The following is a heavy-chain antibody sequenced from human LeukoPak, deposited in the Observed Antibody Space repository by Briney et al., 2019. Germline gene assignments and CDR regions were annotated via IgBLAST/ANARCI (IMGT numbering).Heavy chain of an antibody. CDR3: ARSRGNIYYYDSNDDQLYFDY. V-gene: IGHV3-21*01. Sequence: GGFLRLSCAASGFTFSIYSMNWVRQAPGKGLEWVSSISSSSNYIYYADSVKGRFTISRDNAKNSLYLQMNSLRAEDTAVYYCARSRGNIYYYDSNDDQLYFDYWGQGTLLTVSS. CDR1: GFTFSIYS. CDR2: ISSSSNYI. D-gene: IGHD3-22*01. J-gene: IGHJ4*02.